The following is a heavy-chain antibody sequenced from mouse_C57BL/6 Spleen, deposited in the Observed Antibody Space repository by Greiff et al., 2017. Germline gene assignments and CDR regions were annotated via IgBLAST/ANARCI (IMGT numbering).Heavy chain of an antibody. CDR2: IYPGSGST. CDR3: ARSYYYGSSYGYFDV. D-gene: IGHD1-1*01. Sequence: QVQLQQPGAELVKPGASVQMSCKASGYTFTSYWITWVKQRPGQGLEWIGDIYPGSGSTNYNEKFKSKATLTVDTSSSTAYMQLSSLTSEDSAVYYCARSYYYGSSYGYFDVWGTGTTVTVSS. CDR1: GYTFTSYW. J-gene: IGHJ1*03. V-gene: IGHV1-55*01.